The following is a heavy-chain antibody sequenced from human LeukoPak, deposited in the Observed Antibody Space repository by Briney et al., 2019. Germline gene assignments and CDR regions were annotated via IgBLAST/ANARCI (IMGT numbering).Heavy chain of an antibody. CDR1: GGTFSSYA. CDR3: AREGRRITMVRGVNYFDY. D-gene: IGHD3-10*01. J-gene: IGHJ4*02. CDR2: IIPIFGTA. Sequence: SVKVSCKASGGTFSSYAISWVRQAPGQGLEWMGRIIPIFGTANYAQKFQGRVTITTDESTSTAYMELSSLRSEDTAVYYCAREGRRITMVRGVNYFDYWGQGTLVTVSS. V-gene: IGHV1-69*05.